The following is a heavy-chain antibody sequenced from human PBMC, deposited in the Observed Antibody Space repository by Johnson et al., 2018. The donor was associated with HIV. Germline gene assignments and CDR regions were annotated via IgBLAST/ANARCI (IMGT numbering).Heavy chain of an antibody. D-gene: IGHD6-13*01. CDR2: IYSGGST. CDR3: ARPVIAADDAFDI. V-gene: IGHV3-66*04. CDR1: GFTVSSNY. J-gene: IGHJ3*02. Sequence: VQLVESGGGLVQPGGSLRLSCAASGFTVSSNYMSWVRQAPGKGLEWVSVIYSGGSTYYADSVKGRFTISRDNSKNTLHLQMNGLGVDDTAVYYCARPVIAADDAFDIWGQGTMVTVSS.